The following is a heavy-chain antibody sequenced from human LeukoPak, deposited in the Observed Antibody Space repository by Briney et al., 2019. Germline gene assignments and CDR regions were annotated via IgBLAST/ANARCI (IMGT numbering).Heavy chain of an antibody. CDR2: IRTYNGNT. CDR1: GYTFTIHG. J-gene: IGHJ5*02. Sequence: EASVTVSCKASGYTFTIHGINWVRQAPGQGLEWMGWIRTYNGNTNYAQKLQGRVTMTTDTSTSTAYMELRSLRSDDTAVYYCARGTVPMIVVPDNWFDPWGQGTLVTVSS. CDR3: ARGTVPMIVVPDNWFDP. V-gene: IGHV1-18*01. D-gene: IGHD3-22*01.